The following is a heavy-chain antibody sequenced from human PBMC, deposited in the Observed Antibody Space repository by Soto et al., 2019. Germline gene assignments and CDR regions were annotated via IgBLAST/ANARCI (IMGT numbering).Heavy chain of an antibody. V-gene: IGHV1-2*04. CDR2: INPNSGGT. CDR1: GYTFTCYY. CDR3: ARGTKLGIGVSWGMDV. Sequence: ASVKVSCKASGYTFTCYYMHWVRQAPGQGLEWMGWINPNSGGTNYAQKFQGWVTMTRDTSISTAYMELSRLRSDDTAVYYCARGTKLGIGVSWGMDVWGQGTTVTVSS. D-gene: IGHD7-27*01. J-gene: IGHJ6*02.